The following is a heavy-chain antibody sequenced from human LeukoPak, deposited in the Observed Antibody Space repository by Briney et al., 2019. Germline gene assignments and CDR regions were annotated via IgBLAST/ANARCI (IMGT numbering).Heavy chain of an antibody. CDR3: AKPRGLDYYDSSVILDY. CDR1: GFTFSSYN. CDR2: TSYDGSKK. J-gene: IGHJ4*02. Sequence: GGSLRLSCAASGFTFSSYNMQWVRQAPGKGREWVAGTSYDGSKKFYADSVKGRFTISRDNSQNTLFLQMNSLRPEDTAVYYCAKPRGLDYYDSSVILDYWGQGTLVTVSS. D-gene: IGHD3-22*01. V-gene: IGHV3-30*18.